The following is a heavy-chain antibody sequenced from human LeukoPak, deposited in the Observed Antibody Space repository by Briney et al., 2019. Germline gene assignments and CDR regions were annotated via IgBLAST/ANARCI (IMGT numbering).Heavy chain of an antibody. CDR3: ARGYSGYDRATDY. CDR2: ISSSSSTI. J-gene: IGHJ4*02. CDR1: GFTFSRYS. V-gene: IGHV3-48*01. Sequence: QAGGSLRLSCAASGFTFSRYSMNWVRQAPGKGLEWVSYISSSSSTIYYADSVKGRFTISRDNAKNSLYLQMNSLRVEDTAVYYCARGYSGYDRATDYWGQGTLITVSS. D-gene: IGHD5-12*01.